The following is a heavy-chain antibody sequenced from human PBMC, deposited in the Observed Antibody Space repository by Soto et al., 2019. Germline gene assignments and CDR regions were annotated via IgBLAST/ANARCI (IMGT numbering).Heavy chain of an antibody. Sequence: VGSLRLSCAASGFTFSSYAMHWVRQAPGKGLEWVAVISYDGSNKYYADSVKGRFTVSRDNSKNTLYLQMNSLRAEDTAVYYCARTSCGGSCYSGYYYYGMDVWGQGTTVTVSS. J-gene: IGHJ6*02. CDR2: ISYDGSNK. D-gene: IGHD2-15*01. CDR3: ARTSCGGSCYSGYYYYGMDV. CDR1: GFTFSSYA. V-gene: IGHV3-30-3*01.